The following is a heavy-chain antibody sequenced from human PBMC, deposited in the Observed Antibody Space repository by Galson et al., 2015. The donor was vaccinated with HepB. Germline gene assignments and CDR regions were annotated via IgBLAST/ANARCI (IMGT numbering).Heavy chain of an antibody. D-gene: IGHD3-16*01. J-gene: IGHJ4*02. CDR3: ACGGGGVDDY. Sequence: SLRLSCAASGFTFSSNIMTWVRQAPGKGLEWISSITSGGGKTYYADSVRGRFTISRDNSKNTLHLQLNSLRVDDTSVYYCACGGGGVDDYWGQGVLVTVSS. V-gene: IGHV3-23*01. CDR1: GFTFSSNI. CDR2: ITSGGGKT.